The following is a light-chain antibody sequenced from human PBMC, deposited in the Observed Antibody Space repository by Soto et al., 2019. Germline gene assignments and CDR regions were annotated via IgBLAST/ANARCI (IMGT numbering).Light chain of an antibody. J-gene: IGKJ5*01. CDR1: QRISTW. CDR2: DAS. V-gene: IGKV1-5*01. CDR3: QQANSFPIT. Sequence: DSQMTQSPYIKSTSVGDGVTITCLASQRISTWLAWYQQKPGKAPKLLISDASSLETGVPPRFSGSGSGTDFTLTISSLQPEDFATYFCQQANSFPITFGQGTLLEV.